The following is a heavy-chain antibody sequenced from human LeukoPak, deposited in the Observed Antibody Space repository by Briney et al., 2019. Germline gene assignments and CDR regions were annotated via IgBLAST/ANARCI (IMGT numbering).Heavy chain of an antibody. D-gene: IGHD3-10*01. J-gene: IGHJ4*02. CDR2: IYYSGST. CDR3: ARETMGHYGSGSYINY. Sequence: SETLSLTCTVSGGSISSYYWSWIRQPAGKGLEWIGNIYYSGSTYYNPSLKSRVTISVDTSKNQFSLKLSSVTAADTAVYFCARETMGHYGSGSYINYWGLGTLVTVSS. CDR1: GGSISSYY. V-gene: IGHV4-59*12.